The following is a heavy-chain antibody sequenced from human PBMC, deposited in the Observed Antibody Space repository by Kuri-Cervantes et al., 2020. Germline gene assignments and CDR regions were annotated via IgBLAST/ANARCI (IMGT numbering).Heavy chain of an antibody. V-gene: IGHV2-70D*14. CDR1: GFSLSTSGMR. CDR2: IDWDDDK. J-gene: IGHJ3*02. CDR3: ARTNYDSGGYYSDI. Sequence: SGPTLVNPTQTLTLTCTFSGFSLSTSGMRVSWIRQPPGKALEWLARIDWDDDKFYSTSLKTRLTISKDTSKNQVVLTMTNMDPVDTATYYCARTNYDSGGYYSDIWGQGTMVTVSS. D-gene: IGHD3-22*01.